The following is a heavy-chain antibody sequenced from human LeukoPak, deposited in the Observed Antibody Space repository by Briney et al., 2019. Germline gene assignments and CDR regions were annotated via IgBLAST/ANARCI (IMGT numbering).Heavy chain of an antibody. D-gene: IGHD3-3*01. CDR1: GGSINSNNYY. CDR3: QSRYLEWLLEY. CDR2: IYSSGSA. Sequence: SETLSLTCTVSGGSINSNNYYWGWILQPPGKGLEWIGSIYSSGSAYYNPSLKSRVTISVDTSKNQFSLRLSSVTAADTAVYYCQSRYLEWLLEYWGQGTLVTVSS. J-gene: IGHJ4*02. V-gene: IGHV4-39*01.